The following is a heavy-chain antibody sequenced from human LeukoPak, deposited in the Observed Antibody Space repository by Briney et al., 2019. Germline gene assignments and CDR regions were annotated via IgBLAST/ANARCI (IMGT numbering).Heavy chain of an antibody. CDR2: INHSGST. V-gene: IGHV4-34*01. CDR3: ARGPTSQQWLSYDYYYYMDV. Sequence: PSETLSLTCAVYGGSFSGYYWSWIRQPPGKGLEWIGEINHSGSTNYNTSLKSRVTISVDTSKNQFSLKLSSVTAADTAVYDRARGPTSQQWLSYDYYYYMDVWGKGTTVTVSS. CDR1: GGSFSGYY. J-gene: IGHJ6*03. D-gene: IGHD6-19*01.